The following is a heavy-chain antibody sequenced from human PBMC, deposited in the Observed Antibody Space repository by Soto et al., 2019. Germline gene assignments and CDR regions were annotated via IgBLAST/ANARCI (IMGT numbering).Heavy chain of an antibody. CDR3: ARQKIPGLFVY. CDR1: GGSFSGYY. CDR2: INHSGST. Sequence: PSETLSLTCAVYGGSFSGYYWTWIRQPPGTGLEWIGEINHSGSTNYNPSLKSRVTISVDTSKNQFSLKLTSVTAADTAVYYCARQKIPGLFVYWGQGTLVTV. D-gene: IGHD2-21*01. J-gene: IGHJ4*02. V-gene: IGHV4-34*01.